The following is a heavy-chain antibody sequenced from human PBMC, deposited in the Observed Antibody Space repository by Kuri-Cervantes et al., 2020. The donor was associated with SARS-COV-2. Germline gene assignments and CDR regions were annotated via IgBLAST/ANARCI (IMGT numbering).Heavy chain of an antibody. V-gene: IGHV3-23*01. CDR1: GFTFSHFA. CDR3: AKCSDIAAAGQTDY. J-gene: IGHJ4*02. D-gene: IGHD6-13*01. CDR2: ISPSGAA. Sequence: GESLKISCGASGFTFSHFAMSWVRQAPGKGLEWVSAISPSGAAYYADSVKGRFTISRDNSKNTLYLQMNSLRAEDTAVYYCAKCSDIAAAGQTDYWGQGTLVTVSS.